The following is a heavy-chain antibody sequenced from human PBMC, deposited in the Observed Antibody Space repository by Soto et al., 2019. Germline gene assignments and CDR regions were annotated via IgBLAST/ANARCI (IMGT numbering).Heavy chain of an antibody. Sequence: SETLSLTCAVSGGSISSSNWWSWVRQPPGKGLEWIGEIYHSGSTNYNPSLKSRVTISVDKSKNQFSLKLSSVTAADTAVYYCARDWTMVRGVILYYGMDVWGQGTTVTVSS. V-gene: IGHV4-4*02. J-gene: IGHJ6*02. CDR3: ARDWTMVRGVILYYGMDV. CDR2: IYHSGST. CDR1: GGSISSSNW. D-gene: IGHD3-10*01.